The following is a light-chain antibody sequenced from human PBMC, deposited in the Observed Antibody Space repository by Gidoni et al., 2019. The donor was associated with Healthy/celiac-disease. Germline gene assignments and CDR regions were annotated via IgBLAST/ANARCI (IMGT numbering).Light chain of an antibody. V-gene: IGKV3-11*01. CDR1: QSVSSY. Sequence: EFLLTRSPATLSLSPGERATLSCRASQSVSSYLAWYQQKPGQAPRLLIYDASNRATGIPARFSGSGSGTDFTLTISSLEPEDFAVYYCQQRSNWPLTFXGXTKVEIK. CDR2: DAS. J-gene: IGKJ4*01. CDR3: QQRSNWPLT.